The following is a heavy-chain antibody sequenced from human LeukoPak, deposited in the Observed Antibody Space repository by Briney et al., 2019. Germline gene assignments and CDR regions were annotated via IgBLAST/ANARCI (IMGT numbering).Heavy chain of an antibody. Sequence: GGSLRLSCAASGFTFSSYAMHWVRQAPGKGLEWVAVISYDGSNKYYADSVKGGFTISRDNTKNPLYLQMNSLRAEDTAVYYCARDKGLRPVRGVIIASWFDPWGQGTLVTVSS. V-gene: IGHV3-30*04. J-gene: IGHJ5*02. D-gene: IGHD3-10*02. CDR2: ISYDGSNK. CDR1: GFTFSSYA. CDR3: ARDKGLRPVRGVIIASWFDP.